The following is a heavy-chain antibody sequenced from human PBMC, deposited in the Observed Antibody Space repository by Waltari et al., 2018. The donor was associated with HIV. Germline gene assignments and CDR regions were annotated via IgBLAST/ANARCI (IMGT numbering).Heavy chain of an antibody. CDR3: ARAPQYSSGWQKRGGAFDI. CDR1: GFTFSSYA. V-gene: IGHV3-30*04. CDR2: RSYDGSNK. D-gene: IGHD6-19*01. J-gene: IGHJ3*02. Sequence: QVQLVESGGGVVQPGRSLRLSCAASGFTFSSYAMHWVRQAPGKGLEWVAVRSYDGSNKYYADSVKGRFTISRDNSKNTLYLQMNSLRAEDTAVYYCARAPQYSSGWQKRGGAFDIWGQGTMVTVSS.